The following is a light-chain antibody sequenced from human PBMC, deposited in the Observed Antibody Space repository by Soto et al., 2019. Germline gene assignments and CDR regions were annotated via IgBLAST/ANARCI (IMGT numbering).Light chain of an antibody. V-gene: IGKV1D-13*01. CDR3: QQFHNYASIT. Sequence: AIQLTQSPSSLSVSVGDRVTITCRASQDISSALAWYQQKPGKPPKLLMYDASSLESGVPSRFSGSGYGTDFTLTISSLXPEDFATYFCQQFHNYASITFGQGTRLEIK. J-gene: IGKJ5*01. CDR1: QDISSA. CDR2: DAS.